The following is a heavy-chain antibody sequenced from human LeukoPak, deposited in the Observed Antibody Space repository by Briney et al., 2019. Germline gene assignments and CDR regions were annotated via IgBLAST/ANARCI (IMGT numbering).Heavy chain of an antibody. CDR3: ATHDYSSGGCYQGLDTLYI. J-gene: IGHJ3*02. D-gene: IGHD2-15*01. CDR1: RYTFTTFY. V-gene: IGHV1-46*01. Sequence: VASVKVSCKASRYTFTTFYIHWGRQAPGQGPEWMGLINPSDGRTNYAQKFQGRVTMTRDTSTSTVYMEVSSLRYEDAAVYYCATHDYSSGGCYQGLDTLYIWGQGTMVTVSS. CDR2: INPSDGRT.